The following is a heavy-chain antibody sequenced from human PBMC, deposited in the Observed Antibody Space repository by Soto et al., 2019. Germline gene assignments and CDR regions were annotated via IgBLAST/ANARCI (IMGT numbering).Heavy chain of an antibody. CDR3: ARDPGTTQYYYYGMDV. D-gene: IGHD1-1*01. J-gene: IGHJ6*02. CDR1: GGTFSSYA. V-gene: IGHV1-69*13. Sequence: ASVKVSCKASGGTFSSYAISWVRQAPGQGLEWMGGIIPIFGTANYAQKFQGRVTITADESTSTAYMELSSLRSEDTAVYYCARDPGTTQYYYYGMDVWGQGTTVTVSS. CDR2: IIPIFGTA.